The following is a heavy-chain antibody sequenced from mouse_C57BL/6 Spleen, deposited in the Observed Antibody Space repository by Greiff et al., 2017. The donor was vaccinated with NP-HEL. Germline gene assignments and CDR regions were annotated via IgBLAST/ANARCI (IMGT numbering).Heavy chain of an antibody. CDR3: ARRNYAVDY. V-gene: IGHV1-18*01. D-gene: IGHD1-1*02. CDR2: INPNNGGT. Sequence: VQLKQSGPELVKPGASVKIPCKASGYTFTDYNMDWVKQSHGKSLEWIGDINPNNGGTIYNQKFKGKATLTVDKSSSTAYMELRSLTSEDTAVYYCARRNYAVDYWGQGTTLTVSS. J-gene: IGHJ2*01. CDR1: GYTFTDYN.